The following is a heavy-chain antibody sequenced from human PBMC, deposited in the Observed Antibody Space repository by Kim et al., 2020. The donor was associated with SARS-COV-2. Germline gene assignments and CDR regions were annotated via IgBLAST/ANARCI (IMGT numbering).Heavy chain of an antibody. CDR2: IGGDGTGA. CDR1: GITFSSYW. Sequence: GGSLRLSCAASGITFSSYWMHWVRQAPGKGLEWVSIIGGDGTGAKYTDSVKGRFTISRDNAKNTLYLQMNNLRPEDAAVYYCARDSGSAFDIWGQGKMVSVSS. D-gene: IGHD1-26*01. V-gene: IGHV3-74*01. J-gene: IGHJ3*02. CDR3: ARDSGSAFDI.